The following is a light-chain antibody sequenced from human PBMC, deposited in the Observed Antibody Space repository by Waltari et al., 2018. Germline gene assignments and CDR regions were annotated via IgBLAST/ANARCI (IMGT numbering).Light chain of an antibody. CDR3: CSYAGLGIYV. J-gene: IGLJ1*01. V-gene: IGLV2-23*02. CDR2: EVT. CDR1: SRDVGNYNL. Sequence: QSGLTQPASVSGSPGQSITIPCTGTSRDVGNYNLSSWYQQYPGKAPKLMVYEVTKRTSGVSDRFSGSKSGNTASLTIYGLQSEDEADYYCCSYAGLGIYVFGTGTKVTVL.